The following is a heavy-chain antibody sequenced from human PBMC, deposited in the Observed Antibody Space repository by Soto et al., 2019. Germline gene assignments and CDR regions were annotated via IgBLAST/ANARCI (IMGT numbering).Heavy chain of an antibody. Sequence: QVQLVESGGGVVQPGRSLRLSCAASGFTFSSYGMHWVRQAPGKGLEWVAVIWYDGSNKYYADSVKGRFTISRDNSKNTLYMQMNSLRAEDTAVYYCARVGLLWVGELSAPYGMDVWGQGTTVTVSS. J-gene: IGHJ6*02. CDR3: ARVGLLWVGELSAPYGMDV. CDR2: IWYDGSNK. CDR1: GFTFSSYG. D-gene: IGHD3-10*01. V-gene: IGHV3-33*01.